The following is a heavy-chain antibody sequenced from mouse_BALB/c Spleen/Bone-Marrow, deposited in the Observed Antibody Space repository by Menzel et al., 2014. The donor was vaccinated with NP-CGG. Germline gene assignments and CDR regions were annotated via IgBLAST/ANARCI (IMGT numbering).Heavy chain of an antibody. J-gene: IGHJ2*01. V-gene: IGHV5-12-2*01. CDR1: GFTFSSYT. D-gene: IGHD1-2*01. CDR2: ISIGGGST. CDR3: ARRSAATYYFDY. Sequence: EVKLVESGGGLVQPGGSLKLSCAASGFTFSSYTMSWVRQTPEKRLEWVAYISIGGGSTYYPDTVKGRFTISRDNAKNTRYLQMSSLKSEDTAMYYCARRSAATYYFDYWGQGTTLTVSP.